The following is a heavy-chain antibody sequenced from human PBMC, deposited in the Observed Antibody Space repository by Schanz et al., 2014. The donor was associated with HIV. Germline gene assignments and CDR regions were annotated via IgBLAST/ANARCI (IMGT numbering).Heavy chain of an antibody. D-gene: IGHD3-16*01. Sequence: QVQLVQSGAEVKKPGASVKVSCKASGYTFTTYGITWMRQAPGQGLEYVGGVISVFDIPMYAPKFQGRVTITVDRPTNTAYMELNSLRSEDTAVYFCARDLGTGNRPDWGQGTPVIVS. CDR3: ARDLGTGNRPD. J-gene: IGHJ4*02. CDR2: VISVFDIP. V-gene: IGHV1-69*17. CDR1: GYTFTTYG.